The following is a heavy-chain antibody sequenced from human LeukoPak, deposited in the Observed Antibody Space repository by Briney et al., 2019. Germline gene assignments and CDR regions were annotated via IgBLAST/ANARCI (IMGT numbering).Heavy chain of an antibody. CDR2: MYTSGST. CDR1: GGSFSGYY. J-gene: IGHJ3*02. CDR3: ARDRQIDSRAAFHI. Sequence: SETLSLTCAVYGGSFSGYYWSWIRQPAGKGLEWIGRMYTSGSTNYNPSLKSRVTISVDTSKNQFSVKLSSVTAADTAVYYCARDRQIDSRAAFHIWGQGTMVTVSS. V-gene: IGHV4-4*07. D-gene: IGHD3-9*01.